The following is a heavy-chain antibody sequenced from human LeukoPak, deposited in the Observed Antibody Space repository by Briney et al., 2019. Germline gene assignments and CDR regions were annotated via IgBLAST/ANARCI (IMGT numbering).Heavy chain of an antibody. Sequence: HPGGSLRLSCVASGFTVSDNDMTWVRQAPGKGLEWVSAISGSGANTYYADSVKGRFTISRDNSKNTLYLQMNSLRAEDAAIYYCAKDVSYGYDLLTGYYLDYWGQGTLVTVSS. CDR1: GFTVSDND. D-gene: IGHD3-9*01. V-gene: IGHV3-23*01. CDR3: AKDVSYGYDLLTGYYLDY. J-gene: IGHJ4*02. CDR2: ISGSGANT.